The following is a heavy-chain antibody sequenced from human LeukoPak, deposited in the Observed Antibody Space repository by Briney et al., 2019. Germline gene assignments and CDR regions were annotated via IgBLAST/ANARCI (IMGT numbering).Heavy chain of an antibody. CDR3: ARAGAGYCSTTSCYYFDY. D-gene: IGHD2-2*03. Sequence: GGSLRLSCAASGFTFSSYAMSWVRQAPGKGLEWVSAISGSGGSTYYADSVKGRFTISRDNSKNTLYLQMNSLRAEDTAVYYCARAGAGYCSTTSCYYFDYWGQGTLVTVSS. CDR2: ISGSGGST. J-gene: IGHJ4*02. V-gene: IGHV3-23*01. CDR1: GFTFSSYA.